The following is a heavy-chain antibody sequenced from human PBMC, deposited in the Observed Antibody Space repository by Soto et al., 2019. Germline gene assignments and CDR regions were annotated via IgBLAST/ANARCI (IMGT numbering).Heavy chain of an antibody. CDR1: GFTFSSYG. D-gene: IGHD3-16*02. CDR2: ISYDGSNK. J-gene: IGHJ6*02. Sequence: SLRLSCAASGFTFSSYGMHWVRQAPGKGLEWVAVISYDGSNKYYADSVKGRFTISRDNSKNTLYLQMNSLRAEDTAVYYCAKVKNYDYVWGSYLNPLDVWGQGTTVTVSS. CDR3: AKVKNYDYVWGSYLNPLDV. V-gene: IGHV3-30*18.